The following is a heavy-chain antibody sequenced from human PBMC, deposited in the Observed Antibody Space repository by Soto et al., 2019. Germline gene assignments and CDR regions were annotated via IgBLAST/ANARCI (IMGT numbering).Heavy chain of an antibody. Sequence: GGSLRLSCATSGFTFSNYGMHWVRQAPGKGLEWVAVTRHDGTNKYYADSVKGRFTISRDNSKNTVHLQMNILRGEDTAVYYCARDLSGPLDYWGQGTLVTVS. CDR3: ARDLSGPLDY. CDR1: GFTFSNYG. J-gene: IGHJ4*02. CDR2: TRHDGTNK. V-gene: IGHV3-33*01.